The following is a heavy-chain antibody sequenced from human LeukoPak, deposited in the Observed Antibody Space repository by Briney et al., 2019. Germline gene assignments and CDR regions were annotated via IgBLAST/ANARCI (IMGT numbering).Heavy chain of an antibody. CDR2: INHSGST. CDR3: ASLRYSSSRPNYYYYTDV. V-gene: IGHV4-34*01. CDR1: GGSFSGYY. Sequence: PSETLSLTCAVYGGSFSGYYWSWIRQPPGKGLEWIGEINHSGSTNYNPSLKSRVTISVDTSKNQFSLKLSSVTAADTAVYYCASLRYSSSRPNYYYYTDVWGKGTTVTVSS. D-gene: IGHD6-6*01. J-gene: IGHJ6*03.